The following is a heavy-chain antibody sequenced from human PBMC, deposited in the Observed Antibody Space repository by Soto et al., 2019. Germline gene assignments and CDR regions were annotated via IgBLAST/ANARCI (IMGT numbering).Heavy chain of an antibody. D-gene: IGHD3-10*01. V-gene: IGHV5-51*01. CDR1: ESSFTSYW. J-gene: IGHJ6*03. Sequence: GESMKISCKGSESSFTSYWTGWVRQMPGKGLEWMGIIYPGDSDTRYSPSFQGQVTISADKSISTAYLQWSSLKASDTAMYYCARVLGVERFGELFPLPYYYYYMDVWGKGTTVTFSS. CDR2: IYPGDSDT. CDR3: ARVLGVERFGELFPLPYYYYYMDV.